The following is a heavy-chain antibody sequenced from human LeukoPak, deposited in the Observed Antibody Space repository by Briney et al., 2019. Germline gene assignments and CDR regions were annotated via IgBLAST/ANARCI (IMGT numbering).Heavy chain of an antibody. D-gene: IGHD6-13*01. CDR3: ARLQQLVPTNWFDP. J-gene: IGHJ5*02. Sequence: GASVKVSCKASGYTFTGYYMHWVRQAPGQGLEWMGWINPNSGGTNYAQKFQGRVTMTRDTPISTAYMELSRLRSDDTAVYYCARLQQLVPTNWFDPWGQGTLVTVSS. CDR2: INPNSGGT. CDR1: GYTFTGYY. V-gene: IGHV1-2*02.